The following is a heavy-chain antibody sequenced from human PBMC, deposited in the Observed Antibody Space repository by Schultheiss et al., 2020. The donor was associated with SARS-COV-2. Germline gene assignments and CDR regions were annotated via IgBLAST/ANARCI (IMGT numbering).Heavy chain of an antibody. CDR3: AKDRGEYYYYNGLDV. D-gene: IGHD3-10*01. J-gene: IGHJ6*02. Sequence: GGSLRLSCAASGFTVSSNFMSWVRQAPGKGLQWVSVLYTDGTTYYADSVKGRFTTSTDNSKNTLYLQMNSLRAEDTAVYYCAKDRGEYYYYNGLDVWGQGTTVTVSS. CDR1: GFTVSSNF. CDR2: LYTDGTT. V-gene: IGHV3-53*01.